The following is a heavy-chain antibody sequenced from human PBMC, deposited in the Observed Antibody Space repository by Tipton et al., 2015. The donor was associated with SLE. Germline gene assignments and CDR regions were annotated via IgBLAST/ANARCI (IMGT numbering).Heavy chain of an antibody. Sequence: SLRLSCAASGFTFSSYAMHWVRQDPGKGLEYVSAISSNGGSTYYANCVKRRFTISRDNSKNTLYLQMGSLRAEDMAVYYCARGRYSNYYFDYWGQGTLVTVSS. D-gene: IGHD4-11*01. V-gene: IGHV3-64*01. CDR3: ARGRYSNYYFDY. J-gene: IGHJ4*02. CDR2: ISSNGGST. CDR1: GFTFSSYA.